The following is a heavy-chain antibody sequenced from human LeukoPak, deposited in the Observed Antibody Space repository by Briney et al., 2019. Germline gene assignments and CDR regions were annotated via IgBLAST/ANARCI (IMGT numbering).Heavy chain of an antibody. Sequence: GGSLRLSCAASGFTFRRYPMTCVGHAPEKALEWVSCISGSGNSTNYAESVKGRFTIARDNSKNTLYLQMNSLRAEDTAVYYCAKVPWIRLWTHYFDSWGQGTLVTVSS. CDR1: GFTFRRYP. CDR3: AKVPWIRLWTHYFDS. D-gene: IGHD5-18*01. CDR2: ISGSGNST. J-gene: IGHJ4*02. V-gene: IGHV3-23*01.